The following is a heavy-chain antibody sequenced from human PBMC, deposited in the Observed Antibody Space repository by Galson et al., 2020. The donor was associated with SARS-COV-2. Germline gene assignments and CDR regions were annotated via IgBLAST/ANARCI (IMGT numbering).Heavy chain of an antibody. Sequence: GGSLRLSCTASGFTFSSYAMSWVRQPPGKGLEWVSSISGSDGSTYYADSVKGRSTISRDNSKNTLYLQMNSLRAEDTAVYYCAKMRSGIAVAGTNYWGQGTLVTVSS. V-gene: IGHV3-23*01. CDR3: AKMRSGIAVAGTNY. J-gene: IGHJ4*02. CDR2: ISGSDGST. D-gene: IGHD6-19*01. CDR1: GFTFSSYA.